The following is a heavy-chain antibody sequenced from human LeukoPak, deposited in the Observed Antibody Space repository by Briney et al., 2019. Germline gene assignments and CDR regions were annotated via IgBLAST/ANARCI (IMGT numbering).Heavy chain of an antibody. CDR2: ISGSGGST. D-gene: IGHD6-19*01. Sequence: GGSLRLSCAASGFTFSSYAMSWVRQAPGKGLEWVSAISGSGGSTYYADSVKGRFTISRDNSKNTLYLQMNSLRAEDTAVYYCAKDLVQALYIAVAGQIFDYWGQGTLVTVSS. J-gene: IGHJ4*02. V-gene: IGHV3-23*01. CDR3: AKDLVQALYIAVAGQIFDY. CDR1: GFTFSSYA.